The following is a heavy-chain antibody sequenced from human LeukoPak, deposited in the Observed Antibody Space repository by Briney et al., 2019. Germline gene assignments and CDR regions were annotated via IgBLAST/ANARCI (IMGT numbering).Heavy chain of an antibody. CDR3: AGADYYDSSGPFDP. Sequence: GGSLRLSCAASGFTFSSYGMHWVRQAPGKGLEWVAVIWYDGSNKYYADSVKGRFTISRDNSKNTLYLQMNSLRAEDTAVYYCAGADYYDSSGPFDPWGQGTLVTVSS. CDR1: GFTFSSYG. V-gene: IGHV3-33*01. J-gene: IGHJ5*02. D-gene: IGHD3-22*01. CDR2: IWYDGSNK.